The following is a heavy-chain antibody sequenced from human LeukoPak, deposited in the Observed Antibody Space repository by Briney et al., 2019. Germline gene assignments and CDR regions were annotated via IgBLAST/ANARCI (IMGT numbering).Heavy chain of an antibody. V-gene: IGHV3-48*04. CDR1: GFTFSSYS. CDR2: ISSSSSTI. D-gene: IGHD5-12*01. Sequence: GGSLRLSCAASGFTFSSYSMNWVRQAPGKGLEWVSYISSSSSTIYYADSVKGRFTISRDNAKNSLYLQMNSLRAEDTALYYCAKDSPYSGYSHHYYYGMDVWGQGTTVTVSS. CDR3: AKDSPYSGYSHHYYYGMDV. J-gene: IGHJ6*02.